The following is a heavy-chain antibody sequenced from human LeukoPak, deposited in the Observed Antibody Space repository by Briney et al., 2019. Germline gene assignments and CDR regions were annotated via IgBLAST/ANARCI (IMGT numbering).Heavy chain of an antibody. D-gene: IGHD3-10*01. J-gene: IGHJ5*02. V-gene: IGHV5-51*01. CDR3: ARSAMVRGVINWFDP. CDR1: GYSFTSYW. CDR2: IYPGDSDT. Sequence: GESLKISCKGSGYSFTSYWIGWVRQMPGKGLEWMGIIYPGDSDTRYSPSSQGQVTISADKSISTAYLQWSSLKASDTAMYYCARSAMVRGVINWFDPWGQGTLVTVSS.